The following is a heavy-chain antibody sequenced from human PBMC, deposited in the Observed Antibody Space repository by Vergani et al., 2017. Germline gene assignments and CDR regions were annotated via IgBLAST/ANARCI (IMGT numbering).Heavy chain of an antibody. CDR2: ISWNSGNI. Sequence: EVQLVESGGGLVQPGRSLRLSCAASGFTFDDYAMHWVRQAPGKGLEWVSGISWNSGNIGYADSVKGRFTISRDNAKNSLYLQMNSLRAEDTALYYCALGEYSTPFYYYYGMDVWGQGTTVTVSS. J-gene: IGHJ6*02. CDR3: ALGEYSTPFYYYYGMDV. D-gene: IGHD6-6*01. V-gene: IGHV3-9*01. CDR1: GFTFDDYA.